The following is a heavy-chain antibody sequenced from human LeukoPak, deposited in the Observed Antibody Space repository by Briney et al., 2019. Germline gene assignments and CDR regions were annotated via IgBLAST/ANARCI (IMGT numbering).Heavy chain of an antibody. J-gene: IGHJ4*02. CDR3: ARHPGLYFFDY. Sequence: SSETLSLTCTVSGASISSYYWSWIRQPPGKGLEWIGYISYSGSTNYNPSLKSRVTISADTSKNQVSLTLSSVTAADTAVYYCARHPGLYFFDYWGQGTLVTVSS. V-gene: IGHV4-59*08. CDR1: GASISSYY. CDR2: ISYSGST.